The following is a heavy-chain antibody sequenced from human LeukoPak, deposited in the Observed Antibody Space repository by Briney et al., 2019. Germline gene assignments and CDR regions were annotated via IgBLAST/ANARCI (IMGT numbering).Heavy chain of an antibody. Sequence: SETLSLTCTVSGGSISSGNYYWSWIRQPAGKGLEWIGRVYTSGSTNYNPSLKSRVTISVDSSKNQVSLRLNSVTAADTAMYYCAARGYIVVVPAAKGGGPDNSYYYMDVWGEGTTVTISS. J-gene: IGHJ6*03. D-gene: IGHD2-2*01. V-gene: IGHV4-61*02. CDR1: GGSISSGNYY. CDR3: AARGYIVVVPAAKGGGPDNSYYYMDV. CDR2: VYTSGST.